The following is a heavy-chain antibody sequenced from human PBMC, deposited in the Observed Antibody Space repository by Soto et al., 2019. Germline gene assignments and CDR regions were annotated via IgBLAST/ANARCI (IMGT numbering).Heavy chain of an antibody. V-gene: IGHV4-59*01. J-gene: IGHJ4*02. CDR2: IYHSGIT. Sequence: QVHLQESGPGLVKPSETLSLTCTVSGGSISTYFWNWIRQPPGKGLEWIGNIYHSGITNYNPSLKRRVSISVDTTKNQFSLTLYSMTTADTAVYYCARDTAMAYYFDYWGQGTLVTVPS. D-gene: IGHD5-18*01. CDR1: GGSISTYF. CDR3: ARDTAMAYYFDY.